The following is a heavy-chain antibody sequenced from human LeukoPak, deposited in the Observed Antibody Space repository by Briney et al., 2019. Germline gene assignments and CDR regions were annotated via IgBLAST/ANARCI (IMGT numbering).Heavy chain of an antibody. D-gene: IGHD6-19*01. J-gene: IGHJ4*02. Sequence: GGSLRLSCAASGFTFRNYAMHWVRQAPGKGLEWVAVISYDGRNTYYADSVKGRFTISRDNSKNTLYLQMNSLRAEDTAVYHCAKDRVEGKKWLAQFDYWGQGTLVTVSS. CDR2: ISYDGRNT. CDR3: AKDRVEGKKWLAQFDY. V-gene: IGHV3-30-3*02. CDR1: GFTFRNYA.